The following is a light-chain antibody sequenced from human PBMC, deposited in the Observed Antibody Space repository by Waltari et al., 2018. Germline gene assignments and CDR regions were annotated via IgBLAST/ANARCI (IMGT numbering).Light chain of an antibody. CDR1: QSIRSW. CDR3: QQYNSYSVYT. J-gene: IGKJ2*01. V-gene: IGKV1-5*01. Sequence: DIQMTQSPSTLSASVGDRVTRTCRASQSIRSWLAWYQQKPGKAPKLLIYDASSLASGVPSRFSGSGSGTEFTLSISSLQPDDFATYYCQQYNSYSVYTFGQGTKLEIK. CDR2: DAS.